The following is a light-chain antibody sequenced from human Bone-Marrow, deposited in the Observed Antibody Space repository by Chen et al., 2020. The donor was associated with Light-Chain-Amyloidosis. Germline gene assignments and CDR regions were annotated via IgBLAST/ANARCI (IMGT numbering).Light chain of an antibody. CDR1: NIGSTS. Sequence: SYVLTQPSSVSVAPGQTATIACGGNNIGSTSVHWYQQTPGQAPLLVVYDDSDRPSGIPERLSGSNSGNTATLTINRVEAGDEADYYCQVWDRNSDRPVFGGGTKLTVL. V-gene: IGLV3-21*02. J-gene: IGLJ3*02. CDR3: QVWDRNSDRPV. CDR2: DDS.